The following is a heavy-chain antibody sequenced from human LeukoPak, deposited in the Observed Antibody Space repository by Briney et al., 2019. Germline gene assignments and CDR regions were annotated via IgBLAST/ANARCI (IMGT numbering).Heavy chain of an antibody. V-gene: IGHV1-2*02. Sequence: ASVKVSCKASGYTFTGYYMHWVRQAPGQGLEWMGWINPNSGGTNYAQKFQGRVTMTRDTSISTAYMELSRLRSDDTAVYYCARSYDSSSRGLDYWGQGTLVTVSS. CDR2: INPNSGGT. CDR1: GYTFTGYY. J-gene: IGHJ4*02. D-gene: IGHD3-22*01. CDR3: ARSYDSSSRGLDY.